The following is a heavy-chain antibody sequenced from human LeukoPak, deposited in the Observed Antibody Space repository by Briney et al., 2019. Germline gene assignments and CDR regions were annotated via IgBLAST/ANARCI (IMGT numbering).Heavy chain of an antibody. CDR1: GFTFSSYA. V-gene: IGHV3-23*01. J-gene: IGHJ4*02. Sequence: GGSLRLSCAASGFTFSSYAMTWVRQAPGKGLEWVSTISGSGGSTHYADSAKGRFTISRDNSKNTLYLQMNSLRAEDTAVYYCAKAGNSGSYSRVIDYWGQGTLVTVSS. CDR2: ISGSGGST. D-gene: IGHD1-26*01. CDR3: AKAGNSGSYSRVIDY.